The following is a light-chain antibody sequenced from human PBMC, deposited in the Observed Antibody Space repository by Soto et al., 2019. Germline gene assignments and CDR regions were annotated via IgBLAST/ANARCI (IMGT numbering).Light chain of an antibody. CDR1: SSNIGAGYD. Sequence: QSVLTQPPSVSGAPGQRVTISCTGSSSNIGAGYDVHWYQQLPGTAPKLLIYGNSNRPSGVPDRFSGSKSGTSASLAITGLQAEDEADYYCQSYASSSYVFGTGTKVTVL. CDR2: GNS. J-gene: IGLJ1*01. CDR3: QSYASSSYV. V-gene: IGLV1-40*01.